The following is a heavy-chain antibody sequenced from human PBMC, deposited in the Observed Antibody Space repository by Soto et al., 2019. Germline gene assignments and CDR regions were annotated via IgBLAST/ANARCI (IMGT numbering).Heavy chain of an antibody. J-gene: IGHJ4*02. D-gene: IGHD3-16*01. V-gene: IGHV1-18*01. CDR1: GYTCTNFG. CDR2: ISADTGNT. CDR3: ARGGTPIDY. Sequence: QVTLVQSGAEVKKPGASVKVSCKTSGYTCTNFGLSWVRQAPGQGLEWMGWISADTGNTNYVQDFQGRVTITTDTSTSPAYMQLRSLRSDDTAVYYFARGGTPIDYWCQGNLVTFSS.